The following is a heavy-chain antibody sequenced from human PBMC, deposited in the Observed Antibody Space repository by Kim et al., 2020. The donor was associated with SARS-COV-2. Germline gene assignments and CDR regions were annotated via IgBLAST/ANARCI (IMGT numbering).Heavy chain of an antibody. V-gene: IGHV4-59*01. J-gene: IGHJ1*01. D-gene: IGHD2-15*01. Sequence: SETLSLTCTVSGGSISSYYWSWIRQPPGKGLEWIGYIYYSGSTNYNPSLKSRVTISVDTSKNQFSLKLSSVTAADTAVYYCARVISGGGQEYFQHWGQGTLVTVSS. CDR2: IYYSGST. CDR3: ARVISGGGQEYFQH. CDR1: GGSISSYY.